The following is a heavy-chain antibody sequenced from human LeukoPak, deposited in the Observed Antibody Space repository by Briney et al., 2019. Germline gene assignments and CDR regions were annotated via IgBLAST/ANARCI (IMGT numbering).Heavy chain of an antibody. CDR2: INQHGRNK. CDR1: GFTFSSYW. V-gene: IGHV3-7*01. J-gene: IGHJ6*03. D-gene: IGHD6-6*01. Sequence: GGTLRLSCAASGFTFSSYWMSWVRQAPGKGLEWVANINQHGRNKYYMDSVKGRFTISRDNAKNSLDLQMNGLRVQDTAVYYCARDCGTYSSSPYFYYYYMDVWGKGTTVTVSS. CDR3: ARDCGTYSSSPYFYYYYMDV.